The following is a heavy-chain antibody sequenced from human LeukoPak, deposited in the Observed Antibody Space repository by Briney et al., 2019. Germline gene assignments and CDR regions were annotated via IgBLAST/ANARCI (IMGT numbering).Heavy chain of an antibody. D-gene: IGHD3-22*01. J-gene: IGHJ5*02. Sequence: ASVKVSCTASGYTFTGYFFDWVRQAPGQGLEWMGWINPNSGGTTFAQKFQGRVTMTRDTSISTAYVELSRLRSDDTAVYFCARVFNYSDTSAYYTWGQGTLVTVSS. CDR3: ARVFNYSDTSAYYT. V-gene: IGHV1-2*02. CDR2: INPNSGGT. CDR1: GYTFTGYF.